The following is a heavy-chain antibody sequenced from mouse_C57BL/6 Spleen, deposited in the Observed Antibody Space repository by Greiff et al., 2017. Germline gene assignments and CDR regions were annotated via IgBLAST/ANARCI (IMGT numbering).Heavy chain of an antibody. D-gene: IGHD1-1*01. Sequence: QVTLKVSGPGILQPSQTLSLTCSFSGFSLSTFGMGVGWIRQPSGKGLEWLAHIWWDDDKYYNPALKSRLTISKDTSKNQVFLKIANVDTADTATYYCARIADYYGSIFYAMDYWGQGTSVTVSS. J-gene: IGHJ4*01. CDR3: ARIADYYGSIFYAMDY. CDR1: GFSLSTFGMG. CDR2: IWWDDDK. V-gene: IGHV8-8*01.